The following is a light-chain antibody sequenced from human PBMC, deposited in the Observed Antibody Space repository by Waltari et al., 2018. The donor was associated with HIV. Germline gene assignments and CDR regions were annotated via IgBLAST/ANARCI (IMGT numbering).Light chain of an antibody. J-gene: IGLJ3*02. V-gene: IGLV1-47*01. CDR1: WSDTERTY. CDR2: RNH. CDR3: STWDGSLGAYV. Sequence: QSVLPPPPPVSGTPGQNVTIPCSRTWSDTERTYVYWYKVVPGTDPKLLIYRNHQRPAGVPDRFAAPKSGASASLAVSGLRSDDGADYYCSTWDGSLGAYVFGGGTKLTVL.